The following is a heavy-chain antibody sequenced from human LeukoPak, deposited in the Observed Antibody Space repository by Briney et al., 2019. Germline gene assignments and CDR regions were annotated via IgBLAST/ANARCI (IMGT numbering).Heavy chain of an antibody. D-gene: IGHD6-13*01. Sequence: SVRVSYRASGDTFNIYAITWVRQAPGQGREGMGGIIPIFDTSNYTQKLQGRVTFTSDASTSTAYMQLSSLRSEDTAVYYCARLKRGIGAAGTSLRGWFDPWGQGTLVTVSS. CDR2: IIPIFDTS. V-gene: IGHV1-69*13. CDR1: GDTFNIYA. CDR3: ARLKRGIGAAGTSLRGWFDP. J-gene: IGHJ5*02.